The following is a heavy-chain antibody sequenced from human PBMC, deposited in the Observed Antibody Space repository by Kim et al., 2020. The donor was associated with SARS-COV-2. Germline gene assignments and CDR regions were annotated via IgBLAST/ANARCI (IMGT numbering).Heavy chain of an antibody. Sequence: GGSLRLSCAASGFTFSSYAMSWVRQAPGKGLEWVSAISGSGGSTYYADSVKGRFTISRDNSKNTLYLQMNSLRAEDTAVYYCAKEAVTGYCSGGSCYSDYYYGMDVWGQGTTVTVSS. D-gene: IGHD2-15*01. CDR2: ISGSGGST. V-gene: IGHV3-23*01. CDR1: GFTFSSYA. J-gene: IGHJ6*02. CDR3: AKEAVTGYCSGGSCYSDYYYGMDV.